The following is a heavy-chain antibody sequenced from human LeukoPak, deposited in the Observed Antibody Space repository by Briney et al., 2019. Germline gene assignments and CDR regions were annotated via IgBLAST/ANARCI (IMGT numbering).Heavy chain of an antibody. CDR2: IYHSGST. D-gene: IGHD3-22*01. V-gene: IGHV4-38-2*02. Sequence: SENLSLTCTVSGYSISSGYYWGWIRQPPGKGLEWIGNIYHSGSTYYNPSLKSRVTISVDTSKNQFSLKLSSVTAADTAVYYCARDTYYYDSSGYNDAFDIWGQGTMVTVSS. CDR1: GYSISSGYY. J-gene: IGHJ3*02. CDR3: ARDTYYYDSSGYNDAFDI.